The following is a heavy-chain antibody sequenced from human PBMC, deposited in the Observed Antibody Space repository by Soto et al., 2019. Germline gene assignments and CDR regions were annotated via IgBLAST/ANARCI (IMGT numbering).Heavy chain of an antibody. V-gene: IGHV3-23*01. Sequence: GWSLRLSCAASGFSFGSYALSLVRQAPGKGLEWVSTISGSDGKTFYADSVKGRFSISRDTSQSTLYLQMNSLRADDTAMYYCARWSYLDYWGQGTRVTVS. CDR1: GFSFGSYA. D-gene: IGHD3-3*01. CDR3: ARWSYLDY. J-gene: IGHJ4*02. CDR2: ISGSDGKT.